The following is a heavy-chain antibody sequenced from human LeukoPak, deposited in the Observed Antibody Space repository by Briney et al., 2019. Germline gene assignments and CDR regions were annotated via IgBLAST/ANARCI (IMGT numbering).Heavy chain of an antibody. CDR1: GFTFRSYA. CDR3: AKDQYYDFWSGYSDY. Sequence: GGSLRLSCAASGFTFRSYAMSWVRQAPGKGLEWVSGITGSGGATYYADSVKGRFTISRDNSKNTLYLQMNSLRAEDTAVYYCAKDQYYDFWSGYSDYWGQGTLVTVSS. J-gene: IGHJ4*02. D-gene: IGHD3-3*01. V-gene: IGHV3-23*01. CDR2: ITGSGGAT.